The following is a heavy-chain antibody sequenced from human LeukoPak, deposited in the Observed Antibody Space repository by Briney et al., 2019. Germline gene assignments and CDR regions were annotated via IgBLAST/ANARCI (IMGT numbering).Heavy chain of an antibody. CDR2: ISYDGSNK. Sequence: GGSLRLSCAASGFTFSSYAMHWVRQAPGKGLEWVAVISYDGSNKYYADSVKGRFTISRDNSKNTLYLQMNSLRAEDTAVYYCARDLRGSWQSFIAYCGGDCYNYYYGMDVWGQGTTVTVSS. CDR3: ARDLRGSWQSFIAYCGGDCYNYYYGMDV. D-gene: IGHD2-21*02. V-gene: IGHV3-30-3*01. J-gene: IGHJ6*02. CDR1: GFTFSSYA.